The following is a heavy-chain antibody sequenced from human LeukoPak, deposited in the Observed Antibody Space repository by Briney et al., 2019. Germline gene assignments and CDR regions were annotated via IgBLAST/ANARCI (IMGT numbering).Heavy chain of an antibody. Sequence: ASVKVSCKASGYTFTSYYMHWVRQAPGQGLEWMGWISGYNGNANYAQKFQGRVTMTTDTSTSTAYMELRSLISDDTAVYYCARDGHRRYYYESSDYRFDYWGQGTLVTVSS. CDR1: GYTFTSYY. CDR2: ISGYNGNA. D-gene: IGHD3-22*01. J-gene: IGHJ4*02. CDR3: ARDGHRRYYYESSDYRFDY. V-gene: IGHV1-18*04.